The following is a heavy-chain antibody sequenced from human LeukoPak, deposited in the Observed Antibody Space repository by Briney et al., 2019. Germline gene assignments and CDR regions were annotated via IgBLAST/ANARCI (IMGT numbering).Heavy chain of an antibody. V-gene: IGHV3-23*01. J-gene: IGHJ4*02. Sequence: GGSLRLSCAASGFTFSSYAMSWVRQAPGKGLEWVSAISGRGGSTYYADYVKGRFTISRDNSKNTLYLRMNSLRAEDTAVYYCAKAAGAAGYFDYWGQGTLVTVSS. CDR1: GFTFSSYA. D-gene: IGHD6-13*01. CDR3: AKAAGAAGYFDY. CDR2: ISGRGGST.